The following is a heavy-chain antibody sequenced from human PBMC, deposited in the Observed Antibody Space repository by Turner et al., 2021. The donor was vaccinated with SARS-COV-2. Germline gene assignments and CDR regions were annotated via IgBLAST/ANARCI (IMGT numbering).Heavy chain of an antibody. J-gene: IGHJ6*02. CDR1: GYKFSDQY. CDR3: SMGRDDLNMHV. Sequence: QLQLVQSGVEVKKPGASVKVSCRASGYKFSDQYIHWVRQAPGQGLEWMGWSKPDNGDSYHAQKFQGRLTMTRDTSLNTAYMELITLRSDDTAEYYCSMGRDDLNMHVWGQGTMVIVSS. CDR2: SKPDNGDS. V-gene: IGHV1-2*02. D-gene: IGHD1-1*01.